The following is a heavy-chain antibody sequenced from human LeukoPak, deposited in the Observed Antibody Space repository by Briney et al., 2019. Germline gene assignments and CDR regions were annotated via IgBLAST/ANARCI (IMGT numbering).Heavy chain of an antibody. D-gene: IGHD6-6*01. CDR3: AKDPYSSTSGGPYAMDV. V-gene: IGHV3-23*01. CDR1: GFTFSSFA. CDR2: ISSGGAYT. Sequence: GGSLRLSCAASGFTFSSFAMSWVRQAPGKGLEWVSPISSGGAYTYYADSVKGRFTISRDNSKNTLYLQMNSLRAEDTAVYYCAKDPYSSTSGGPYAMDVWGQGTTVTVSS. J-gene: IGHJ6*02.